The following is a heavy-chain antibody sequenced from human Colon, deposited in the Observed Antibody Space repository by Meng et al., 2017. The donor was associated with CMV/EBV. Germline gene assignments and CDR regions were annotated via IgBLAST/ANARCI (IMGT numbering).Heavy chain of an antibody. V-gene: IGHV4-34*02. Sequence: QVQLQQWGAGLLKPSEXLSLTCDVHGGSFSNFFWTWIRQLPGKGLEWIGEIRHSGYTSYNPSLKSRVTISIDTSKNQFSLNLNSLTAADTAVYFCAGGTSEAWELLHSWGQGTLVTV. J-gene: IGHJ5*02. CDR3: AGGTSEAWELLHS. CDR1: GGSFSNFF. D-gene: IGHD1-26*01. CDR2: IRHSGYT.